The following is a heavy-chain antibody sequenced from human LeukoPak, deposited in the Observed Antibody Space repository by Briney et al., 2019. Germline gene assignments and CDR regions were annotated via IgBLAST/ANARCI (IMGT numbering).Heavy chain of an antibody. CDR1: GYSFTNYW. CDR2: IYPGDSDT. Sequence: GESLKISCKGSGYSFTNYWIGWVRQMPGKGLEWMGIIYPGDSDTRYSPSFQGQVTISADKSISTAYLQWSSLKASDTAMYYCARRNYYDSSGRYYFDYWGQGTLVTVSS. CDR3: ARRNYYDSSGRYYFDY. D-gene: IGHD3-22*01. J-gene: IGHJ4*02. V-gene: IGHV5-51*01.